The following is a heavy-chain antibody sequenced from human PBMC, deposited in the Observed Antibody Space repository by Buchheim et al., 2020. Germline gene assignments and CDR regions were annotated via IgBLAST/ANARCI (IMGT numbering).Heavy chain of an antibody. J-gene: IGHJ4*02. Sequence: QITLKESGPTLVKPTQTLTLTCTFSGFLLSTNGVGVGWIRQSPGKALEWLGIIYWDDDRRYSPSLKSTLTIPKDTSKNQVVLTMTNMDPVDSATYYCAHSRPATNTNEYYFDNWGQGTL. D-gene: IGHD2-8*01. CDR1: GFLLSTNGVG. CDR2: IYWDDDR. CDR3: AHSRPATNTNEYYFDN. V-gene: IGHV2-5*02.